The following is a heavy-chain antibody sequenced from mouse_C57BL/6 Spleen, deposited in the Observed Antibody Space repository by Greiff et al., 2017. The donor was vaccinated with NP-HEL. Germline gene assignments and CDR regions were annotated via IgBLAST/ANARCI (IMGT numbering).Heavy chain of an antibody. V-gene: IGHV2-2*01. D-gene: IGHD1-1*02. J-gene: IGHJ1*03. CDR2: IWSGGST. Sequence: QVQLQQSGPGLVQPSQSLSITCTVSGFSLTSYGVHWVRQSPGKGLEWLGVIWSGGSTDYNAAFISRLSISKDNSKSQVFFKMNSLQADDTAIYYCARGWSTHGGYFDVWGTGTTVTVSS. CDR1: GFSLTSYG. CDR3: ARGWSTHGGYFDV.